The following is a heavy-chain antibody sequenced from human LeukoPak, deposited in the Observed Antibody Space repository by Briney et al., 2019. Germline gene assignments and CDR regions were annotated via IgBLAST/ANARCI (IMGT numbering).Heavy chain of an antibody. CDR1: GFTFSSYW. CDR3: ARVIVLVEGASDHFDY. D-gene: IGHD2-2*01. J-gene: IGHJ4*02. Sequence: PGGSLRLSCAASGFTFSSYWMTWVRQPPGKGLEWVANIKYDVSAKYYGDSVKGRFTISRDNTKNSLYLQMNSLRAEDTAVCYCARVIVLVEGASDHFDYWGQGTPATVHS. CDR2: IKYDVSAK. V-gene: IGHV3-7*01.